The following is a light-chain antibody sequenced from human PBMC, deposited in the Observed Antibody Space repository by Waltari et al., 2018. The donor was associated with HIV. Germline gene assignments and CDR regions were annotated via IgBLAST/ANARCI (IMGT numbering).Light chain of an antibody. V-gene: IGKV3-20*01. CDR2: GAS. Sequence: EFVLTQSPGTLSLSPGERATLSCRASQSVSSNYLAWYQQKPGQAPRLLMYGASSRATGIPDRFSCGGSGTDFTLTISSLEPEDFAVYFCQQYDTSPWTFGQGTKVVI. CDR3: QQYDTSPWT. CDR1: QSVSSNY. J-gene: IGKJ1*01.